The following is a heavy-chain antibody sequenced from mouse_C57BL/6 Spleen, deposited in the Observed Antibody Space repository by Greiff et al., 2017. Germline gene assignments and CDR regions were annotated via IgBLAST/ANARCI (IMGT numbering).Heavy chain of an antibody. D-gene: IGHD1-1*01. Sequence: QVQLQQPGAELVKPGASVKLSCKASGYTFPSYWMHWVKQRPGHGLEWIGMIHPTSGSTNYNEKFKSKATLTVDKSSSTAYMQLSSLTSEDSPVYYCARSIGGSTYYAMDYWGQRASVTVSS. CDR3: ARSIGGSTYYAMDY. V-gene: IGHV1-64*01. CDR1: GYTFPSYW. CDR2: IHPTSGST. J-gene: IGHJ4*01.